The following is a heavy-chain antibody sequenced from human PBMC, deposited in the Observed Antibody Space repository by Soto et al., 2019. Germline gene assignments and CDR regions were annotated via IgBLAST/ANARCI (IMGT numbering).Heavy chain of an antibody. CDR1: GFTFSNYA. J-gene: IGHJ4*02. V-gene: IGHV3-30*18. CDR2: ISYDGSSE. CDR3: AKDQRYYYYDTTEYCGPNDY. Sequence: QVQLVESGGGVVQPGRSLRLSCAASGFTFSNYAMHWVRQAPGKGLEWVAVISYDGSSEYYADSVKGRFPISRDNSKNTLHLHMNSLRVEDTAVYYCAKDQRYYYYDTTEYCGPNDYWGQGTLVTVSS. D-gene: IGHD3-22*01.